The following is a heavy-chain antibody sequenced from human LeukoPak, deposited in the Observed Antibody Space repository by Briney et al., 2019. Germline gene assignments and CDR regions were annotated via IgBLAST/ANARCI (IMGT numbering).Heavy chain of an antibody. CDR3: AKDFYSYCGGDCYSFFDY. Sequence: GGPLRLSCAASGFTFSSYAMSWVRQAPGKGLEWVSAISGSGGSTYYADSVKGRFTISRDNSKNTLYLQMNSLRAEDTAVYYCAKDFYSYCGGDCYSFFDYWGQGTLVTVSS. CDR2: ISGSGGST. V-gene: IGHV3-23*01. D-gene: IGHD2-21*02. CDR1: GFTFSSYA. J-gene: IGHJ4*02.